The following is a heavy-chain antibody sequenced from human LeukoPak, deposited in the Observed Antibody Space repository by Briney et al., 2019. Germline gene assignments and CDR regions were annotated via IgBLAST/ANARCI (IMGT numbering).Heavy chain of an antibody. CDR2: ISAYNGNT. CDR1: GYTFTSYG. D-gene: IGHD2-15*01. V-gene: IGHV1-18*01. Sequence: GASVKVSCKASGYTFTSYGISWVRQAPGQGLEWMGWISAYNGNTNYAQKLQGRVTMTTDTSTSTAYMELRSLRSDDTAVYYCARAEGYCSGGSCYSGAAFDIWGQGTMVTVPS. CDR3: ARAEGYCSGGSCYSGAAFDI. J-gene: IGHJ3*02.